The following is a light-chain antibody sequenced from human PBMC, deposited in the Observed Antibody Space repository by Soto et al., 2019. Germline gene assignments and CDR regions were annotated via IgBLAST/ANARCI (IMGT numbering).Light chain of an antibody. Sequence: EIVLTQSPATLSLSPGEGATLSCRASQSVATYVAWYQQKPGQAPRLLIYDAFNRATGTPARFSGSGSGTDFTLTISSLEPADSAVYYCQQRIKWPITFGQGTRLEIK. CDR2: DAF. CDR3: QQRIKWPIT. J-gene: IGKJ5*01. V-gene: IGKV3-11*01. CDR1: QSVATY.